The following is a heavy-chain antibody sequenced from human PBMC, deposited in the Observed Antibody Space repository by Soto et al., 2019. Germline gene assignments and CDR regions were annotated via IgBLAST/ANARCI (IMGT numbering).Heavy chain of an antibody. J-gene: IGHJ6*02. V-gene: IGHV1-69*13. CDR3: AREYGYGMDV. D-gene: IGHD4-17*01. CDR1: GGTFSNNA. Sequence: GASVKVSCKSSGGTFSNNAISWVRQAPGQGLEWVGGIIPMFGTTNYAQKLQGRVTITADESTSTAYMELGSLRSEDTAVYYCAREYGYGMDVWGQGTTVTVSS. CDR2: IIPMFGTT.